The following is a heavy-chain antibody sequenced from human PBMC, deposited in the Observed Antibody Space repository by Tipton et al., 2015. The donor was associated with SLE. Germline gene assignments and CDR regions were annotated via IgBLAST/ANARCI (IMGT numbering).Heavy chain of an antibody. V-gene: IGHV4-39*07. CDR3: ARDKSSSREFDY. Sequence: TLSLTCTVSGGSISSSSYYWGWIRQPPGKGLEWIGSIYYSGSINYNPSLKSRVTISVDTSKNQFSLKLSSVTAADTAVYYCARDKSSSREFDYWGQGTLVTVSS. J-gene: IGHJ4*02. D-gene: IGHD6-13*01. CDR2: IYYSGSI. CDR1: GGSISSSSYY.